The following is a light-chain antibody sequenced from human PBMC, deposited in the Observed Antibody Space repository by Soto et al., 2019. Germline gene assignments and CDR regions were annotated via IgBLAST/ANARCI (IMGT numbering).Light chain of an antibody. CDR2: KAS. Sequence: DIQMTQSPSTLSASAGDRVTITCRASQSVSGWLAWYQQKPGKAPKLLISKASNLQRGVPSRFSGSQSGTKFTLTISSLQPDDLGNYYCQQYHSLSSFGQGTKVEI. J-gene: IGKJ2*01. CDR1: QSVSGW. CDR3: QQYHSLSS. V-gene: IGKV1-5*03.